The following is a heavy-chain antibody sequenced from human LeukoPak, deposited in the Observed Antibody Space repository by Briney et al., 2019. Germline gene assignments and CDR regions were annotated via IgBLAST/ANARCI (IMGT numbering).Heavy chain of an antibody. CDR2: IYYSGST. CDR3: VVRRDGYGDYGY. CDR1: GGSISSSSYY. Sequence: SETLSLTCTVSGGSISSSSYYWGWIRQPPGKGLEWIGSIYYSGSTYYNPSLKSRVTISLDKSKNQFSLKLSSVTAADTAVYYCVVRRDGYGDYGYWGQGTLVTVSS. J-gene: IGHJ4*02. V-gene: IGHV4-39*07. D-gene: IGHD4-17*01.